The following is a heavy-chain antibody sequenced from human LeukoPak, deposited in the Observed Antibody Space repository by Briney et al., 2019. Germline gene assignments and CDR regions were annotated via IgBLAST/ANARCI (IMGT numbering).Heavy chain of an antibody. J-gene: IGHJ4*02. CDR1: GFTFSSYA. CDR3: AKDLFRWSFDY. Sequence: PGGSLRLSCAASGFTFSSYAMSWVRQAPGKGLEWVSGIGSDDNKHYGDSVKGRFTISRGNTENTVYLQMNSLRAEDTAVYYCAKDLFRWSFDYWGQGMLVTVSS. CDR2: IGSDDNK. V-gene: IGHV3-23*01. D-gene: IGHD6-13*01.